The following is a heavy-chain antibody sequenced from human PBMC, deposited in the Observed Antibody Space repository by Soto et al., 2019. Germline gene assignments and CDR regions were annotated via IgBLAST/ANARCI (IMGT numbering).Heavy chain of an antibody. D-gene: IGHD3-22*01. CDR1: GVTFSSYG. CDR3: AKSLDSSGYYHFDY. Sequence: GGSLRLSCAASGVTFSSYGMHWVRQAPGKGLEWVAVISYDGSNKYYADSVKGRFTISRDNSKNTLYLQMNSLRAEDTAVYYCAKSLDSSGYYHFDYWGQGTLVTVSS. J-gene: IGHJ4*02. CDR2: ISYDGSNK. V-gene: IGHV3-30*18.